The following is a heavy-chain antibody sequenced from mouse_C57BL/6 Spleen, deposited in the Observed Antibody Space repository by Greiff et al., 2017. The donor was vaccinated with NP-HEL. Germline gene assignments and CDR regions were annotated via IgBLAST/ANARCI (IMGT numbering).Heavy chain of an antibody. CDR2: INPSSGYT. J-gene: IGHJ3*01. CDR1: GYTFTSYT. Sequence: QVQLQQSGAELARPGASVKMSCKASGYTFTSYTMHWVKQRPGQGLEWIGYINPSSGYTKYNQKFKDKATLTADKSSSTAYMQLSSLTSEDSAVYYCARSGYDYSWFAYWGQGTLVTVSA. CDR3: ARSGYDYSWFAY. V-gene: IGHV1-4*01. D-gene: IGHD2-4*01.